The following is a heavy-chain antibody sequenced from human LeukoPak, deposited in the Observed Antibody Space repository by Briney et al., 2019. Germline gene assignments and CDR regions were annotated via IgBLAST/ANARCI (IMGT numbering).Heavy chain of an antibody. V-gene: IGHV3-23*01. CDR3: AKDHYYDSSGYYYY. CDR1: GFTFSSYA. J-gene: IGHJ4*02. CDR2: ISGSGGST. Sequence: GGSLRLSCAASGFTFSSYAMSWVRQAPGKGLEWVSAISGSGGSTYYADSVKGRFTISRDNSKNTLYLQMNSLRAEVTAVYYCAKDHYYDSSGYYYYWGQGTLVTVSS. D-gene: IGHD3-22*01.